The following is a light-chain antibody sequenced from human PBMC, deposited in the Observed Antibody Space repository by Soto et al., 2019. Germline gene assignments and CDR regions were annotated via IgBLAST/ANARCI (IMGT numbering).Light chain of an antibody. V-gene: IGKV3-20*01. CDR2: GAS. J-gene: IGKJ1*01. CDR3: QQNGSSPWT. CDR1: QSVSSNY. Sequence: EIVLTQSPGTLSLSPGERATLSCRASQSVSSNYLAWYQQKPGQAPRLLIYGASSRATGIPDRFSGSGSGTDFTLGISRLEPEGLAVYYCQQNGSSPWTFGLGTTVEI.